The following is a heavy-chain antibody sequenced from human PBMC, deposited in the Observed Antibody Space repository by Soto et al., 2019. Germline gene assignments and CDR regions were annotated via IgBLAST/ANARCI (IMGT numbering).Heavy chain of an antibody. V-gene: IGHV3-23*01. CDR2: VTASGGGT. Sequence: HPGGSLRLSCAASGFIFNNYAMTWVRQAPGKGLEWVSTVTASGGGTFYANSVKGRFTISRDNSRNTLHLQMSSLRVEDTALYYCAKALVPALTAKFGYWGQGTRVTVSS. CDR3: AKALVPALTAKFGY. CDR1: GFIFNNYA. D-gene: IGHD5-18*01. J-gene: IGHJ4*02.